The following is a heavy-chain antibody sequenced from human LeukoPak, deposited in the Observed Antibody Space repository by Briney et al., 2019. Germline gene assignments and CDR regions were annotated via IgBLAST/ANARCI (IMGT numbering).Heavy chain of an antibody. J-gene: IGHJ6*03. CDR3: ASDSSSSPAYYHYYMDA. CDR1: GFTFSAYW. CDR2: IKQDGSNK. D-gene: IGHD6-13*01. V-gene: IGHV3-7*01. Sequence: GGSLRLSCAVSGFTFSAYWMSWVRQAPGKGLEWVASIKQDGSNKYYLDSVKGRFTISRDNAKNSLYLQMNSLRAEDTGVYYCASDSSSSPAYYHYYMDAWGKETTVTVSS.